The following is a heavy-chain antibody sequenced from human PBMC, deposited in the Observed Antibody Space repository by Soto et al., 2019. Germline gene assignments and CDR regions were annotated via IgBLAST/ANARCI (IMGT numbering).Heavy chain of an antibody. CDR1: GYTFTSYG. V-gene: IGHV1-18*01. J-gene: IGHJ3*02. Sequence: GASVKVSCKASGYTFTSYGISWVRQAPGQGLEWMGWISAYNGNTNYAQKLQGRVTMTTDTSTSTAYMELRSLRSDDTAVYYCARDPSDDIVVVPAGRGAFDIWGQGTMVTVSS. CDR3: ARDPSDDIVVVPAGRGAFDI. D-gene: IGHD2-2*01. CDR2: ISAYNGNT.